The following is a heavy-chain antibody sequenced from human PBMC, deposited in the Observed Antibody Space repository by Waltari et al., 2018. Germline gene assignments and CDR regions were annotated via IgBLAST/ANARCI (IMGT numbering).Heavy chain of an antibody. D-gene: IGHD2-15*01. J-gene: IGHJ4*02. Sequence: QVQPQESGAGLVKPSETLYLTCTVFAYSVSSDDKWGRVRQPPGNGLEWIGTILQDGRTYYNPSLKRRVTTSVDTSKNQFSLKLSSVTAADTAVYYCASRVTATNYYFDNWGQGTLVTVSS. CDR2: ILQDGRT. V-gene: IGHV4-38-2*02. CDR3: ASRVTATNYYFDN. CDR1: AYSVSSDDK.